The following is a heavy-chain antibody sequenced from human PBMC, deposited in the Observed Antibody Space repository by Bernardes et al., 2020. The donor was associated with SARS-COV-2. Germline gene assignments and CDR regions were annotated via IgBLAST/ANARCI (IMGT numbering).Heavy chain of an antibody. Sequence: GGSLRLSRAASGFTFSSYDMHWVRQATGKGLEWVSAIGTAGDTYYPGSVKGRFTISRENAKNSLYLQMNSLRAGDTAVDYCARGGAYGDYGYYYYGMDVWGQGTTVTVSS. D-gene: IGHD4-17*01. J-gene: IGHJ6*02. CDR1: GFTFSSYD. CDR3: ARGGAYGDYGYYYYGMDV. CDR2: IGTAGDT. V-gene: IGHV3-13*01.